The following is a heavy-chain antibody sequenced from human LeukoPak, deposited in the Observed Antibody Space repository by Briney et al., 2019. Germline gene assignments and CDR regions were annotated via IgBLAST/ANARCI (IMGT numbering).Heavy chain of an antibody. Sequence: GESLKISCKGSGYSFSNYWVAWVRQMPGKGLEWMGIIYPGDSDTIYSPSFEGQATMSADKSISTAYLQWSSLKASATAIYYCARLRLSSSGWYQFFYYWGQGTLVTVSS. CDR3: ARLRLSSSGWYQFFYY. CDR1: GYSFSNYW. CDR2: IYPGDSDT. V-gene: IGHV5-51*01. J-gene: IGHJ4*02. D-gene: IGHD6-19*01.